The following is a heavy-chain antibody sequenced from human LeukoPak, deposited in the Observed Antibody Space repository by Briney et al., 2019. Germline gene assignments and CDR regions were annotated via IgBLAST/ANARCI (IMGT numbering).Heavy chain of an antibody. V-gene: IGHV3-23*01. CDR3: AKGGLSPDY. CDR1: GFTFSSYA. CDR2: ISGSGGST. Sequence: GGSLRLSCAASGFTFSSYAMSWVRQAPGKGLEWVSGISGSGGSTYYADSVKGRFTISRDNSNNMLYLQMNSLRAEDTAVYYCAKGGLSPDYWGQGTLVTVSS. D-gene: IGHD2-15*01. J-gene: IGHJ4*02.